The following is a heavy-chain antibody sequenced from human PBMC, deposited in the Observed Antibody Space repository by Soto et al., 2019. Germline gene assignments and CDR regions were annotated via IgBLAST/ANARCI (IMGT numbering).Heavy chain of an antibody. V-gene: IGHV3-23*01. CDR3: ARGLYYYDSSGXWGY. CDR1: GFTFTRFA. Sequence: GGSLRLSCAASGFTFTRFAMSWVRQAPGKGLEWVSTISNTDGGTHYAHSVKGRFTISRDNSKDTLSLQMNGLRDEDTAVYYCARGLYYYDSSGXWGYWGQGTLVTVSS. D-gene: IGHD3-22*01. CDR2: ISNTDGGT. J-gene: IGHJ4*02.